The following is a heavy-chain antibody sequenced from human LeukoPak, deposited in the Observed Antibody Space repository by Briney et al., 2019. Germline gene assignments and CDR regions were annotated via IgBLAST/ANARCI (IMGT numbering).Heavy chain of an antibody. D-gene: IGHD1-26*01. Sequence: SETLSLTCAVSGGSISSGGYSWSWIRQPPGKGLEWIGYIYYSGSTYYNPSLKSRVTISVDTSKNQFSLKLSSVTAADTAVYYCARPSGSYSSDAFDIWGQGTMVTVSS. J-gene: IGHJ3*02. CDR3: ARPSGSYSSDAFDI. V-gene: IGHV4-30-2*01. CDR2: IYYSGST. CDR1: GGSISSGGYS.